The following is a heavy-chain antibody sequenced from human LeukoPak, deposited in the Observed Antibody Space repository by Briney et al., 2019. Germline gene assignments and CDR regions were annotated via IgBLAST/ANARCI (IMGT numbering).Heavy chain of an antibody. CDR1: GYTFTNYD. CDR3: ALGVGAFDI. Sequence: ASVKVPCKASGYTFTNYDINWVRQATGQGLEWLGWMNPNSGNTGYAQKFQGRVTMTRNTSISTAYMELSSLRSEDTAVYYCALGVGAFDIWGQGTMVSVSS. D-gene: IGHD3-16*01. V-gene: IGHV1-8*01. CDR2: MNPNSGNT. J-gene: IGHJ3*02.